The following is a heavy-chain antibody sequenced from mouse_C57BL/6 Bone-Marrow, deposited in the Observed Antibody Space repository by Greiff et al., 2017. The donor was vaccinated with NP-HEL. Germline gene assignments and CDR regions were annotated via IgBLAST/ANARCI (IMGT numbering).Heavy chain of an antibody. Sequence: EVKLMESGGGLVKPGGSLKLSCAASGFTFSSYAMSWVRQTPETRLESVATISDGGSYTYYPDNVKGRFTISRDNAKNNLYLQMSHLKSEDTAMYYCAITTAMDYWGQGTSVTVSS. CDR1: GFTFSSYA. J-gene: IGHJ4*01. CDR2: ISDGGSYT. D-gene: IGHD1-1*01. CDR3: AITTAMDY. V-gene: IGHV5-4*03.